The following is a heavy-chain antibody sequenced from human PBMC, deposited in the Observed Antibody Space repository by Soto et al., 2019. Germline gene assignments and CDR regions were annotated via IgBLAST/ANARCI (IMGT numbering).Heavy chain of an antibody. J-gene: IGHJ4*02. CDR3: AREQRDSGYYYPSPFGY. V-gene: IGHV3-21*01. CDR1: GFTFSSYS. D-gene: IGHD3-22*01. Sequence: GGSLRLSCTASGFTFSSYSMNWVRQAPGKGLEWVSSISSSSSYIYYADSVKGRFTISRDNAKNSLYLQMNSLRAEDTAVYYCAREQRDSGYYYPSPFGYWGQGTLVTVSS. CDR2: ISSSSSYI.